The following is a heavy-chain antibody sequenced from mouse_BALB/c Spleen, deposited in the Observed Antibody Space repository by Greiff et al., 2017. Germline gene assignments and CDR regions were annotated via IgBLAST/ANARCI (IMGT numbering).Heavy chain of an antibody. D-gene: IGHD2-1*01. CDR1: GYTFTSYW. CDR3: ARYGNFAY. V-gene: IGHV1S81*02. CDR2: INPSNGRT. Sequence: QVQLQQSGAELVKPGASVKLSCKASGYTFTSYWMHWVKQRPGQGLEWIGEINPSNGRTNYNEKFKSKATLTVDKSSSTAYMQLSSLTSEDSAVYYCARYGNFAYWGQGTLVTVSA. J-gene: IGHJ3*01.